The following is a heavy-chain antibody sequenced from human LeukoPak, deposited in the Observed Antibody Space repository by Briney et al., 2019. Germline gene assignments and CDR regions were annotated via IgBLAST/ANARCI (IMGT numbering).Heavy chain of an antibody. J-gene: IGHJ4*02. CDR3: AREAEYSSSYYFDY. Sequence: PGGSLRLSCAASGFTFSSYGMHWVRQAPGKGLEWGAVIWYDGSNKYYADSVKGRFTISRDNSKNTLYLQMNSLRAEDTAVYYCAREAEYSSSYYFDYWGQGTLVTVSS. V-gene: IGHV3-33*01. CDR1: GFTFSSYG. CDR2: IWYDGSNK. D-gene: IGHD6-6*01.